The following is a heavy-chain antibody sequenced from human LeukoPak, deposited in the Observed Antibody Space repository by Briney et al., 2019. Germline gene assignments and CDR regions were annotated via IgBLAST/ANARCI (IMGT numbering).Heavy chain of an antibody. D-gene: IGHD4-17*01. J-gene: IGHJ4*02. V-gene: IGHV3-23*01. CDR1: GFTFSNYA. CDR3: AKSAVTNAKSPFDY. CDR2: ISGSGGST. Sequence: PGGSLRLSCAASGFTFSNYAMSWVRQAPGKGLEWVSTISGSGGSTFYADSVKGRLTISRDNSENTLYLQMTSLRVEDTVMCYCAKSAVTNAKSPFDYWGQGTLVTVSS.